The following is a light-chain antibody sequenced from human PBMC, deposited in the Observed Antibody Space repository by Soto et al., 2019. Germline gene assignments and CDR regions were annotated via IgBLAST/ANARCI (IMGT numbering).Light chain of an antibody. J-gene: IGKJ2*01. CDR1: QSVSSSY. CDR2: VAS. V-gene: IGKV3-20*01. CDR3: QQYASSPVYT. Sequence: EIVLTQSPGTLSLSPGERATLSCRASQSVSSSYLAWYQQKPGQAPRLLIYVASSRATGIPDRFSGSGSGTDFTLTISRLEPEDFAVYYCQQYASSPVYTFGQGTQLESK.